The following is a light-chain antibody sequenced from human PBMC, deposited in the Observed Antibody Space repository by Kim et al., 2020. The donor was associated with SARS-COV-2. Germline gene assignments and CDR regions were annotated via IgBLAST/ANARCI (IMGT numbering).Light chain of an antibody. CDR2: SNV. V-gene: IGLV1-44*01. Sequence: GQRVTISCSGSSSAIGSNTVSWYQQFPGTTPKLLISSNVQRPSGVPDRFSGSKSGTSASLAISGLQSADEAHYYCASWDDSLSGWVFGGGTQLTVL. J-gene: IGLJ3*02. CDR3: ASWDDSLSGWV. CDR1: SSAIGSNT.